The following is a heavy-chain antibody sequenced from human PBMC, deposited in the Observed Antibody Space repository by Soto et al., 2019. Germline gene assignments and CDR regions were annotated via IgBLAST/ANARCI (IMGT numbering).Heavy chain of an antibody. CDR3: AREYGISGTGRTGLDC. D-gene: IGHD1-20*01. V-gene: IGHV1-69*04. Sequence: SVKVSCKASGGTFSSYTISWVRQAPGQGLEWMGRIIPILGIANYAQKFQGRVTMTWDASIRTAYMELSSLTSEDTAIYYCAREYGISGTGRTGLDCWGQGTLVTVSS. CDR2: IIPILGIA. CDR1: GGTFSSYT. J-gene: IGHJ4*02.